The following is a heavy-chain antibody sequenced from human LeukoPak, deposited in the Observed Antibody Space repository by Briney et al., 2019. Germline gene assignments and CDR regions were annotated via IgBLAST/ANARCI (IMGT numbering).Heavy chain of an antibody. CDR3: ARVRGYFDY. Sequence: GGSLRLSCVASGLSISTSWMSWVRQSPGQGLEWLASIKKDGSEKYYVDSVRGRFTISRDNGENSVFQEMNNLRVDDTAVYYCARVRGYFDYWGQGTRVTVSS. CDR2: IKKDGSEK. V-gene: IGHV3-7*03. CDR1: GLSISTSW. J-gene: IGHJ4*02.